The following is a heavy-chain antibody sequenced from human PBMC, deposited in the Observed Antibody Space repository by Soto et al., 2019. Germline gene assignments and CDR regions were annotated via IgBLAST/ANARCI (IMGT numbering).Heavy chain of an antibody. V-gene: IGHV4-39*01. D-gene: IGHD3-10*01. CDR3: ARREYMDY. CDR1: GGSISSSSYY. CDR2: IYYSGST. Sequence: SETLSLTCTVSGGSISSSSYYWGWIRQPPGKGLEWIGSIYYSGSTYYNPSLKSRVTISVDTSKNQFSLKLSSVTAADTAVYYCARREYMDYWGQGTLVTVSS. J-gene: IGHJ4*02.